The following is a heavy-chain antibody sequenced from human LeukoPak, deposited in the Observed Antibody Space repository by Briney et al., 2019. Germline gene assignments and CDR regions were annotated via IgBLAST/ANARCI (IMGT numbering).Heavy chain of an antibody. CDR3: ARGTSSNYSRRYYYYYMDV. CDR1: GYSISSGYY. V-gene: IGHV4-38-2*01. Sequence: SETLSLTCAVSGYSISSGYYWGWIRQPPGKGLEWIGSIYHSGSTYYNPSLKSRVTISVDTSKNQFSLKLSSVTAADTAVYYCARGTSSNYSRRYYYYYMDVWGKGTTVTVSS. CDR2: IYHSGST. D-gene: IGHD4-11*01. J-gene: IGHJ6*03.